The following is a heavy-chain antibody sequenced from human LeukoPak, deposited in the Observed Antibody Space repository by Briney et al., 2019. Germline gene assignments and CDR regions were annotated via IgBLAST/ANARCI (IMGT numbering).Heavy chain of an antibody. J-gene: IGHJ3*02. D-gene: IGHD3-22*01. Sequence: GGSLRLSCAASGFIFSNYAVSWVRQAPGKGPEWVSSISASGGNTDYADSVKGRFTISRDNSKNTLYLQMNSLRAEDTAVYYCAKDLYDSSGYYSLDDDAFDIWGQGTMVTVSS. CDR3: AKDLYDSSGYYSLDDDAFDI. V-gene: IGHV3-23*01. CDR1: GFIFSNYA. CDR2: ISASGGNT.